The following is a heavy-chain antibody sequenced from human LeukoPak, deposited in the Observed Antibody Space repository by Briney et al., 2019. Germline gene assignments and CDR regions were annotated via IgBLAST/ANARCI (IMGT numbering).Heavy chain of an antibody. D-gene: IGHD5-24*01. V-gene: IGHV3-53*01. CDR2: IYSGGST. CDR1: GFTFSSYA. Sequence: PGGSLRLSCAASGFTFSSYAMSWVRQAPGKGLEGVSIIYSGGSTYYADSVKGRFTISRDNSKNTLYLQMNSLRAEDTAVYYCARVYGDGYTFDGMDVWGQGTTVTVSS. CDR3: ARVYGDGYTFDGMDV. J-gene: IGHJ6*02.